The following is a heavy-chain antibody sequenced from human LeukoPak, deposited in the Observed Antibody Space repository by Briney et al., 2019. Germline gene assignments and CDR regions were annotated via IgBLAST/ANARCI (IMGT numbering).Heavy chain of an antibody. V-gene: IGHV3-74*01. CDR3: VKGGAAVAGPFDY. Sequence: PGGSLRLSCAASGFTFSSYWMHWVRQAPGKGLVWVSRINSDGSSTSYADSVKGRFTISRDNAKNTLYLQMSSLRAEDTAVYYCVKGGAAVAGPFDYWGQGTLVTVSS. CDR2: INSDGSST. D-gene: IGHD6-19*01. J-gene: IGHJ4*02. CDR1: GFTFSSYW.